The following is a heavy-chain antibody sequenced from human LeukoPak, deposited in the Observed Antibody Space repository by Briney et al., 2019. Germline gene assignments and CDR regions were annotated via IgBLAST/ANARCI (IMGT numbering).Heavy chain of an antibody. CDR1: GFTFSSYW. CDR2: ISGSGGST. Sequence: GGSLRLSCAASGFTFSSYWMSWVRQAPGKGLEWVSAISGSGGSTYYADSVKGRFSISRDNSKNTLYLQVNSLRAEDTAVYYCAKAKNSYYYDSSASFDPWGQGTLVTVSS. D-gene: IGHD3-22*01. V-gene: IGHV3-23*01. CDR3: AKAKNSYYYDSSASFDP. J-gene: IGHJ5*02.